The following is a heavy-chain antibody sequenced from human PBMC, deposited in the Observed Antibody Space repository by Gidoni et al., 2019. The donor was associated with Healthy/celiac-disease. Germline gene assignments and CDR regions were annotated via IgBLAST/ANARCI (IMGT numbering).Heavy chain of an antibody. D-gene: IGHD3-3*01. CDR3: ARDPRFLEWLGGAKWFDP. V-gene: IGHV1-18*04. CDR2: MSAYNGNT. CDR1: GYTFTSYG. J-gene: IGHJ5*02. Sequence: QVQLVQSGAEVKKPVSSVKVSCKASGYTFTSYGISWVRQAPGQGREWMGWMSAYNGNTNYAQKPQGRVTMTTESSTSTAYMKLRSLRSDDTAVYYWARDPRFLEWLGGAKWFDPWGQGTLVTVSS.